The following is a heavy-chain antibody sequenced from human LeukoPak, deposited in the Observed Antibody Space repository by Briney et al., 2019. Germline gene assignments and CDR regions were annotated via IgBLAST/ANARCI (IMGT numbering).Heavy chain of an antibody. Sequence: PGGSLRLSCAASGFTFDDYAMHWVRQAPGKGLEWLSAISGNGESTHYADSVKGQFTISRDNYRNTLFLQMNSLRVEDTAIYYCAKDSYVSGRPLHTFDVWGQGTMVAVSS. CDR3: AKDSYVSGRPLHTFDV. CDR1: GFTFDDYA. V-gene: IGHV3-23*01. D-gene: IGHD3-10*01. CDR2: ISGNGEST. J-gene: IGHJ3*01.